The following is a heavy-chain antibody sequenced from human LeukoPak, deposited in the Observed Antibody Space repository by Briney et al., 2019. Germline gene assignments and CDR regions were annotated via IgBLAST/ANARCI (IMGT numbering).Heavy chain of an antibody. V-gene: IGHV1-18*01. J-gene: IGHJ4*02. Sequence: ASVKVSCKASGYTFTSYGISWVRQAPGQGLEWMGWISAFNGNTDYAQKLQGRVTMTTDTSTSIAYMELRSLRSDDTAVYYCARDFMYYHDTWGQGTLVTVSS. CDR2: ISAFNGNT. CDR1: GYTFTSYG. CDR3: ARDFMYYHDT. D-gene: IGHD3-22*01.